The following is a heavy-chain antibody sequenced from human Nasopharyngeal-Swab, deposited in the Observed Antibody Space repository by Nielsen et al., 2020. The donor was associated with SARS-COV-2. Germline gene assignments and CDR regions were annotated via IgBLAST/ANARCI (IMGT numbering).Heavy chain of an antibody. CDR1: GGSFSGYY. CDR3: ARGGYSYGYYFDY. V-gene: IGHV4-59*10. D-gene: IGHD5-18*01. CDR2: IYTSGST. Sequence: SETLSLTCAVYGGSFSGYYWSWIRQPAGKGLEWIGRIYTSGSTNYNPSLKSRVTISVDTSKNQFSLKLSSVTAADTAVYYCARGGYSYGYYFDYWGQGTLVTVSS. J-gene: IGHJ4*02.